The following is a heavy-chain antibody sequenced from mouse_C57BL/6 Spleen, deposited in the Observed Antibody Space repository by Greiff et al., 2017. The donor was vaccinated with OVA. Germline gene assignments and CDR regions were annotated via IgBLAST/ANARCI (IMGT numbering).Heavy chain of an antibody. CDR2: INYDGSST. Sequence: EVMLVESEGGLVQPGSSMKLSCTASGFTFSDYYMAWVRQVPEKGLEWVANINYDGSSTYYLDSLKSRFIISRDNAKNILYLQMSSLKSEDTATYYCARDYGSSYGGYYAMDYWGQGTSVTVSS. V-gene: IGHV5-16*01. CDR3: ARDYGSSYGGYYAMDY. D-gene: IGHD1-1*01. CDR1: GFTFSDYY. J-gene: IGHJ4*01.